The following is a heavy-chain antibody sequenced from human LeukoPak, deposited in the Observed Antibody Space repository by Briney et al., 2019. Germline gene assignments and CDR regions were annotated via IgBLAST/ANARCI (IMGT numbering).Heavy chain of an antibody. D-gene: IGHD6-13*01. Sequence: MASETLSPTYTVSGGSISSSSYYWGWIRQPPGKGLEWIGSIYYSGSTYYNPSLKSRVTISVDTSKNQFSLKLSSVTAADTAVYYCARHETAAGIHADYFDYWGQGTLVTVSS. V-gene: IGHV4-39*01. CDR3: ARHETAAGIHADYFDY. CDR2: IYYSGST. CDR1: GGSISSSSYY. J-gene: IGHJ4*02.